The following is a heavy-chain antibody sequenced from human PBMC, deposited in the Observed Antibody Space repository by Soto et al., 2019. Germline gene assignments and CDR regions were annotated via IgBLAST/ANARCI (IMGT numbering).Heavy chain of an antibody. CDR2: IYYSGIT. CDR3: ARLIDDTSIITFGGVIVDY. V-gene: IGHV4-39*01. D-gene: IGHD3-16*02. Sequence: QLQLQESGPGLVKPSETLSLTCTVSGGSISSTNYYWVWIRQPPGKGLEWIGTIYYSGITYYNPFLKSRVTISVDTSRNQFSLQLNSVPAADPAVYYCARLIDDTSIITFGGVIVDYWGQGTLVTVSP. CDR1: GGSISSTNYY. J-gene: IGHJ4*02.